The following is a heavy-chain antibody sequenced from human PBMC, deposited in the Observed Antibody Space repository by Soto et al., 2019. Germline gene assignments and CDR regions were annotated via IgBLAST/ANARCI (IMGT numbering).Heavy chain of an antibody. D-gene: IGHD6-13*01. CDR3: ARDEGAAAGNWFDP. CDR1: GGTFSSYA. J-gene: IGHJ5*02. V-gene: IGHV1-69*13. Sequence: SVKVSCKASGGTFSSYAISLVRQAPGQGLEWMGGIIPIFGTANYAQKFQGRVTITADESTSTAYMELSSLRSEDTAVYYCARDEGAAAGNWFDPWGQGTLVTVSS. CDR2: IIPIFGTA.